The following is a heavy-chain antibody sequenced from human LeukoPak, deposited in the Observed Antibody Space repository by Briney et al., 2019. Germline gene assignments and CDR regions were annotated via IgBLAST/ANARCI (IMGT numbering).Heavy chain of an antibody. D-gene: IGHD2-2*01. V-gene: IGHV4-59*12. CDR2: IYYSGST. CDR1: GGSFSGYY. J-gene: IGHJ5*02. Sequence: SETLSLTCAVYGGSFSGYYWSWIRQPPGKGLEWIGYIYYSGSTNYNPSLKSRVTISVDTSKNQFSLKLSSVTAADTAVYYCARDIGIVVVPAASRDLRGSLNWFDPWGQGTLVTVSS. CDR3: ARDIGIVVVPAASRDLRGSLNWFDP.